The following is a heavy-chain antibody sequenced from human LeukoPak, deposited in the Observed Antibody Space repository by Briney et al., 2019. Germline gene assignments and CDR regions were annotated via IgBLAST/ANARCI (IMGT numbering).Heavy chain of an antibody. CDR1: GGTFSSYA. CDR2: IIRIFSTT. J-gene: IGHJ4*02. Sequence: ASVKVSCKASGGTFSSYAIHWVRQAPGQGLEWMGGIIRIFSTTNYAQKFQGRVTIFADESTSTAYMELSSLRSEDTAVYYCASGYCSTTSCYVNPYFDYWGQGTLVTVSS. D-gene: IGHD2-2*03. CDR3: ASGYCSTTSCYVNPYFDY. V-gene: IGHV1-69*01.